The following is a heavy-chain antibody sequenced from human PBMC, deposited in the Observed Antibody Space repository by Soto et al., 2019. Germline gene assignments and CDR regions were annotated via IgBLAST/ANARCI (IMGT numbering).Heavy chain of an antibody. CDR2: MWYDRSHT. CDR3: SRDRSWRTGYYSGIDV. D-gene: IGHD1-1*01. V-gene: IGHV3-33*01. Sequence: GGSLRLSCAASGFTFSSYAMHWVRQAPGKGLEWVALMWYDRSHTYYAESVKGRFNISRDESKNMLFLHMSGLRAEDTAVYYCSRDRSWRTGYYSGIDVWGPGTTVTVSS. CDR1: GFTFSSYA. J-gene: IGHJ6*02.